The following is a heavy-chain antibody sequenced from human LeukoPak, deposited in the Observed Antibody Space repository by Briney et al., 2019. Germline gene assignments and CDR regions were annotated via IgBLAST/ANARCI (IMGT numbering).Heavy chain of an antibody. J-gene: IGHJ4*02. CDR2: IIPILGIA. CDR1: GGTFSSYA. CDR3: ARGSWYSSGWYGLTFDY. D-gene: IGHD6-19*01. V-gene: IGHV1-69*04. Sequence: SVKVSCKASGGTFSSYAISWVRQAPGQGLEWMGRIIPILGIANYAQKFQGRVTITADKSTSTAYMELRSLRSDDTAVYYCARGSWYSSGWYGLTFDYWGQGTLVTVSS.